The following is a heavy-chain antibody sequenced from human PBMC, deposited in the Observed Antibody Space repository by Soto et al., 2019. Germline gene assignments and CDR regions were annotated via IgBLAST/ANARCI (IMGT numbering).Heavy chain of an antibody. CDR2: IYHSGTT. D-gene: IGHD2-8*02. V-gene: IGHV4-30-4*01. CDR1: GASITSGDYY. J-gene: IGHJ4*02. CDR3: ASGGYQLYWAH. Sequence: SETLSLTCTVSGASITSGDYYWSWIRQPPGKGLEWIGYIYHSGTTYDNPSLMSRTTMSVDTSKNQFSLKLSSVTAADTAVYYCASGGYQLYWAHWGQGALVTVSS.